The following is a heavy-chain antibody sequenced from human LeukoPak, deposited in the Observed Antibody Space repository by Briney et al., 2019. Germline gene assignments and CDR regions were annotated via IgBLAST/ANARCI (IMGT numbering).Heavy chain of an antibody. J-gene: IGHJ6*02. CDR1: GHSFTCCD. V-gene: IGHV1-8*01. D-gene: IGHD3-22*01. CDR2: MNPNSGNT. CDR3: ARSPKYYYDSSGYYGMDV. Sequence: EASVKVSCRASGHSFTCCDINWVRQATGQGLEWMGWMNPNSGNTGYAQKFQGRVTMTRNTSISTAYMELSSLRSEDTAVYYCARSPKYYYDSSGYYGMDVWGQGTTVTVSS.